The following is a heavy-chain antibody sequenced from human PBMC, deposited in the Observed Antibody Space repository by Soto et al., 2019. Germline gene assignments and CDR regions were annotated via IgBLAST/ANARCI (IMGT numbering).Heavy chain of an antibody. CDR2: IYYSGST. CDR3: ARIAAAGTNY. CDR1: GGSISSGGYY. D-gene: IGHD6-13*01. J-gene: IGHJ4*02. Sequence: SETLSLTCTVSGGSISSGGYYWSWIRQHPGKGLEWIGYIYYSGSTYYNPSLKSRVTISVDTSKNQFSLKLSSVTAADTAVYYCARIAAAGTNYWGQGTLVTVSS. V-gene: IGHV4-31*03.